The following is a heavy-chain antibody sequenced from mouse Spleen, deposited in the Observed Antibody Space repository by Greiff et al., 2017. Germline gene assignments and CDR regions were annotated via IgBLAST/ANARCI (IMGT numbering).Heavy chain of an antibody. D-gene: IGHD1-1*01. CDR3: ARDRDYYGSSPWFAY. Sequence: EVQGVESGGGLVKPGGSLKLSCAASGFTFSSYAMSWVRQTPEKRLEWVATISDGGSYTYYPDNVKGRFTISRDNAKNNLYLQMSHLKSEDTAMYYCARDRDYYGSSPWFAYWGQGTLVTVSA. CDR1: GFTFSSYA. CDR2: ISDGGSYT. J-gene: IGHJ3*01. V-gene: IGHV5-4*01.